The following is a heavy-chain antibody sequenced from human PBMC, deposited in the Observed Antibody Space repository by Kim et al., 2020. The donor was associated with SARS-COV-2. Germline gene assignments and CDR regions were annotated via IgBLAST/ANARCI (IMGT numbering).Heavy chain of an antibody. J-gene: IGHJ6*02. CDR2: IKSKTDGGTT. CDR3: TTPRLTDYYYYYGMDV. Sequence: GGSLRLSCAASGFTFSNAWMSWVRQAPGKGLEWVGRIKSKTDGGTTDYAAPVKGRFTISRDDSKNTLYLQMNSLKTEDTAVYYCTTPRLTDYYYYYGMDVWGQGTTVTVSS. D-gene: IGHD6-25*01. CDR1: GFTFSNAW. V-gene: IGHV3-15*01.